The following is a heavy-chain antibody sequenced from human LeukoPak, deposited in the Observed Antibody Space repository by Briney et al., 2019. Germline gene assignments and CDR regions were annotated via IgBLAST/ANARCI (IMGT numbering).Heavy chain of an antibody. CDR2: IIPILGTA. V-gene: IGHV1-69*13. CDR1: GGTFSSYA. D-gene: IGHD4-17*01. CDR3: ARPYYGDYDYYFDY. J-gene: IGHJ4*02. Sequence: ASVKVSCKASGGTFSSYAISWVRQAPGQGLEWMGGIIPILGTANYAQKFLGRGTITADESTSTAYMELSSLRSEDTAVYYCARPYYGDYDYYFDYWGQGTLVTVSS.